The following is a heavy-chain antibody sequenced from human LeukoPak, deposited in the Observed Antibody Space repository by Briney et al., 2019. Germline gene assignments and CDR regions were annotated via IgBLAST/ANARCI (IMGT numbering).Heavy chain of an antibody. CDR1: GGTFSSYA. Sequence: SVKVSCKASGGTFSSYAISWVRQAPGQGLEWMGGIIPIFGTANYAQKFQGRVTITTDESTSTAYMELSSLRSEDTAVYYCARDLAVAGIKSDWGQGTLVTVSS. CDR3: ARDLAVAGIKSD. D-gene: IGHD6-19*01. CDR2: IIPIFGTA. V-gene: IGHV1-69*05. J-gene: IGHJ4*02.